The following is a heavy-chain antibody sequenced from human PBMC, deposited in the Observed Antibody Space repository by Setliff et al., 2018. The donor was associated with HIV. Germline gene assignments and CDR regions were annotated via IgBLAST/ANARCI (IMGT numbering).Heavy chain of an antibody. V-gene: IGHV4-4*09. D-gene: IGHD5-12*01. CDR2: IYTSGST. Sequence: SETLSLTCTVSGGSISSYYWSWIRQPPGKGLEWIGYIYTSGSTNYNPSLKSRVTISVDTSKNQFSLKLSSVTAADTAVYYCARLGPDGYNSRHDAFDIWGQGTMV. J-gene: IGHJ3*02. CDR3: ARLGPDGYNSRHDAFDI. CDR1: GGSISSYY.